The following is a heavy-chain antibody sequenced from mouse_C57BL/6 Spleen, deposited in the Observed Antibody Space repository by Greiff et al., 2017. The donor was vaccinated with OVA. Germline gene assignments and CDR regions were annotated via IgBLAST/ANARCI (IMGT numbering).Heavy chain of an antibody. CDR2: ISDGGSYT. D-gene: IGHD2-4*01. V-gene: IGHV5-4*01. CDR1: GFTFSSYA. J-gene: IGHJ3*01. Sequence: EVQLVESGGGLVKPGGSLKLSCAASGFTFSSYAMSWVRQTPEKRLEWVATISDGGSYTYYPDNVKGRLTISRYNAKNNLYLQMSHLKSEDTAMYYCARDRTMIRRGFAYWGQGTLVTVSA. CDR3: ARDRTMIRRGFAY.